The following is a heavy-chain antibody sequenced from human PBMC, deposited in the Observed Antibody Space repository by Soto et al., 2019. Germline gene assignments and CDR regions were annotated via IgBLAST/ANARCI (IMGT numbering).Heavy chain of an antibody. V-gene: IGHV1-69*11. CDR3: ARVPSNYYPLTGYPAYDLDD. J-gene: IGHJ4*02. Sequence: QVQLVQSGAEVKKPGSSVKVSCKASGGTFSTYPISWVRQAPGHGLEWMGGIIPVLGTANYAQRLQDRVTITADESTSTAYMDLSSLRSEDTAFYYCARVPSNYYPLTGYPAYDLDDWGQGTLVTVSS. CDR1: GGTFSTYP. CDR2: IIPVLGTA. D-gene: IGHD3-9*01.